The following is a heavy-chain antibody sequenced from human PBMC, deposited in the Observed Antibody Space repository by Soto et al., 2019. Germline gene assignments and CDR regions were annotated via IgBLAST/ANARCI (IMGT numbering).Heavy chain of an antibody. CDR1: GASISNTNW. CDR3: ARRIYGDWYFDL. V-gene: IGHV4-4*02. Sequence: QVQLQESSPGLVKPSGTLSLTCAVSGASISNTNWWSWVRQPPGKGLEWIGEIFHSGSTNSNPSLKSRVTMSLDTSKNQFSLNLSSVTAADMAVYYWARRIYGDWYFDLWGRGTLVTVSS. J-gene: IGHJ2*01. D-gene: IGHD3-16*01. CDR2: IFHSGST.